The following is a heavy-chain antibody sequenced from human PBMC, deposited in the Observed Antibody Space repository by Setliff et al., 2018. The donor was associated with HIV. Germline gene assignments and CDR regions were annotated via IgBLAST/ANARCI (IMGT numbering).Heavy chain of an antibody. V-gene: IGHV1-69*10. D-gene: IGHD3-3*01. J-gene: IGHJ6*03. Sequence: SVKVSCKASGYTFTGYYMHWVRQAPGQGLEWMGGIIPMSGVPKYAQKFQGRVTITADKSTSTAYMELTSLRFDDTAMYYCVRGVQSPPHYSYYYMDVWGEGTMVTVSS. CDR1: GYTFTGYY. CDR3: VRGVQSPPHYSYYYMDV. CDR2: IIPMSGVP.